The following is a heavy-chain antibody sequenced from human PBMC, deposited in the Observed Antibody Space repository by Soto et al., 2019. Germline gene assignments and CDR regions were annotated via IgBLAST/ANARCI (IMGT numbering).Heavy chain of an antibody. CDR1: GGSISSGGYY. Sequence: PSETLSLTCTVSGGSISSGGYYWSWIRQHPGKGLEWIGYIYYSGSTYYNPSLKSRVTISVDTSKNQFSLKLSSVTAADTAVYYCARERMVDYYCYYYMDVWGKGTTVTV. CDR2: IYYSGST. V-gene: IGHV4-31*03. J-gene: IGHJ6*03. D-gene: IGHD2-8*01. CDR3: ARERMVDYYCYYYMDV.